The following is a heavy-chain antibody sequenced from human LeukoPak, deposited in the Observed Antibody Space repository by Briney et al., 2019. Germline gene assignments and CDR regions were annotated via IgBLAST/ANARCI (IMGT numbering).Heavy chain of an antibody. J-gene: IGHJ2*01. Sequence: SETLSLTCTVTGGSISSYYWSWIRQPDGKGVEWIGRIYTSGSTKDNPSLKSRVTMSVDTSKNQFSLKLSSVTAADTAVYYCAREPLSIVVVPARYFDLWGRGTLVTVSS. CDR3: AREPLSIVVVPARYFDL. D-gene: IGHD2-2*01. V-gene: IGHV4-4*07. CDR2: IYTSGST. CDR1: GGSISSYY.